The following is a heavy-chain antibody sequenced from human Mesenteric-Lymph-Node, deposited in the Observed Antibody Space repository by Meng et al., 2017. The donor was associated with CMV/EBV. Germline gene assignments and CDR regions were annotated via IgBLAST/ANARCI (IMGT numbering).Heavy chain of an antibody. CDR1: GGSVSSGSYY. D-gene: IGHD1-26*01. J-gene: IGHJ4*02. CDR2: IYYSGST. V-gene: IGHV4-61*01. CDR3: ASIPIVGATTNFDY. Sequence: SETLSLTCTVSGGSVSSGSYYWSWIRQPPGKGLEWIGYIYYSGSTNYNPSLKSRVTISVDTSKNQFSLKLSSVTAADTAVYYCASIPIVGATTNFDYWGQGTLVTVSS.